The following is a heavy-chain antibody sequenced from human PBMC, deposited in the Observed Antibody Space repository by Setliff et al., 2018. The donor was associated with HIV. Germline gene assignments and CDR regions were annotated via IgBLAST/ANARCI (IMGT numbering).Heavy chain of an antibody. Sequence: SETLSLTCAVYGGSFSGYYWGWIRQPPGKGLEWIGSFSYNGGRRYTPSLKSRVTISADMSKNQFSLNLNSVTAADTAVYYCVKHVDSDFSGDPDWFDPWGQGIPVTVS. CDR3: VKHVDSDFSGDPDWFDP. J-gene: IGHJ5*02. CDR2: FSYNGGR. D-gene: IGHD2-15*01. V-gene: IGHV4-34*01. CDR1: GGSFSGYY.